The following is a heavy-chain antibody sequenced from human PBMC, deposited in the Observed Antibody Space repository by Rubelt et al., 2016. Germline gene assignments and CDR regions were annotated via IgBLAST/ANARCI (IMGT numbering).Heavy chain of an antibody. CDR1: GGSFSGYY. Sequence: QVQLQQWGAGLLKPSETLSLTCAVYGGSFSGYYWSWIRQTPGKGLDWIGEINHSGSTSYNPSLKRRVTISVDTSKNQYSLKLNSVTAADTAISFCARGTYDSGSYYPLNYWGQGTLVTVSS. J-gene: IGHJ4*02. CDR3: ARGTYDSGSYYPLNY. CDR2: INHSGST. V-gene: IGHV4-34*02. D-gene: IGHD3-10*01.